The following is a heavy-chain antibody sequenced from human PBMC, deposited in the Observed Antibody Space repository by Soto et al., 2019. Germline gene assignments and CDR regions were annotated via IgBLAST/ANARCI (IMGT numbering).Heavy chain of an antibody. CDR3: ARGKGDTFYYYYGMDV. Sequence: ASVKVSCKASGYTFTGYYMHWVRQAPGQGLEWMGWINPNSGGTNYAQKFQGRVTMTRDTSISTAYMELSRLRSDDTAVYYCARGKGDTFYYYYGMDVWGQGTTVTVYS. J-gene: IGHJ6*02. CDR2: INPNSGGT. CDR1: GYTFTGYY. D-gene: IGHD1-26*01. V-gene: IGHV1-2*02.